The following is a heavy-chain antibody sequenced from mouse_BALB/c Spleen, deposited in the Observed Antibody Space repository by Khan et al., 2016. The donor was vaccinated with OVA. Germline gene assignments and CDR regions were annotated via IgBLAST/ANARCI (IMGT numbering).Heavy chain of an antibody. CDR3: ARVNSGNRNYFDY. V-gene: IGHV14-3*02. Sequence: EVELVESGAELVKPGASVKLSCTASGFNIKDTYMHWVKQRPEQGLEWIGRIDPANGNTKYDPKFQGKATITADTSSNTAYLQLSSLTSEDTAVYYCARVNSGNRNYFDYWGQGTTLTVSS. D-gene: IGHD1-1*01. CDR2: IDPANGNT. CDR1: GFNIKDTY. J-gene: IGHJ2*01.